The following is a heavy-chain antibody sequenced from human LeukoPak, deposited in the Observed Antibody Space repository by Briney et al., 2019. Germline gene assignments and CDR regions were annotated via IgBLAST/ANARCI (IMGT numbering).Heavy chain of an antibody. CDR1: GGSISSYY. V-gene: IGHV4-59*08. CDR3: ARGHDYFDY. CDR2: IYYSGST. J-gene: IGHJ4*02. Sequence: PSETLSLTCTVSGGSISSYYWSWIRQPPGKGLEWIGYIYYSGSTNYNPSLKSRVTISVDTSKNQFSLKLSSVTAADTAVFYCARGHDYFDYWGQGTPVTVSS.